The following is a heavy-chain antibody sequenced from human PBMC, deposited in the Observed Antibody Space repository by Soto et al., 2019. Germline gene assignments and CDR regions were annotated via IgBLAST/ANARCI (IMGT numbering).Heavy chain of an antibody. CDR2: VNPNGGGT. V-gene: IGHV1-2*02. J-gene: IGHJ4*02. CDR1: GYTFTAYY. Sequence: ASVKVSCKASGYTFTAYYIHWVRQAPGQGLEWMGWVNPNGGGTHYSKKFQGRVTMTSDTSITTAYMDLSRLKSDDAAIYFCARGPDWTSAGPDHWGQGTLVTVSS. CDR3: ARGPDWTSAGPDH. D-gene: IGHD6-13*01.